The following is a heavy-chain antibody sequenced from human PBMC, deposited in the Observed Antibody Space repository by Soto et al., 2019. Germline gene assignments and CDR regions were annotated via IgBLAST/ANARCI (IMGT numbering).Heavy chain of an antibody. CDR3: ARDAGYSYGPFDY. J-gene: IGHJ4*02. Sequence: EVQLVESGGGLVQPGGSLRLSCAASGFTFSSYSMNWVRQAPGKGLEWDSYISSSSSTIYYADSVKGRFTISRDNAKNCLYLQMNSLRDEDTAVYYCARDAGYSYGPFDYWGQGTLVTVSS. CDR1: GFTFSSYS. CDR2: ISSSSSTI. D-gene: IGHD5-18*01. V-gene: IGHV3-48*02.